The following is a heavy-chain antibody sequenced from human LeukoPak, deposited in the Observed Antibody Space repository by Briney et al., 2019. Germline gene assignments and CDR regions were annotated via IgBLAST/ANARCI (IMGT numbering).Heavy chain of an antibody. V-gene: IGHV3-21*01. J-gene: IGHJ4*02. CDR2: ISSSSSYI. CDR3: ARDVGDVLRYFDWLLD. D-gene: IGHD3-9*01. Sequence: PGGSLRLSCAASGFTFSSSSMNWVRQAPGKGLEWVSSISSSSSYIYYADSVKGRFTISRDNAKNSLYLQMNSLRAEDTAVYYCARDVGDVLRYFDWLLDWGQGTLVTVSS. CDR1: GFTFSSSS.